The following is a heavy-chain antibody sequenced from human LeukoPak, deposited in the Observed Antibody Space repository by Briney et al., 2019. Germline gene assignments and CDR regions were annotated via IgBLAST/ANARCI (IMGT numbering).Heavy chain of an antibody. CDR3: ARDFYDLAL. J-gene: IGHJ3*01. Sequence: SETLSLTCAVYGGSFSGYYWSWIRQPPGKGLEWIGEINHSGSTNYNPSLKSRVTIAADTSKNQFSLKLSSVTAADTAVYYCARDFYDLALWGQGTMVTVSS. D-gene: IGHD3-3*01. V-gene: IGHV4-34*01. CDR1: GGSFSGYY. CDR2: INHSGST.